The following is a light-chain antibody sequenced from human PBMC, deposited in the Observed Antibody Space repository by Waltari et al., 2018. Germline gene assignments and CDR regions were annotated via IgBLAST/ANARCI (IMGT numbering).Light chain of an antibody. CDR2: VNSDGSH. J-gene: IGLJ3*02. V-gene: IGLV4-69*01. CDR1: SGHSSNV. Sequence: QLVLTQSPSASASLGASVKLTCTLSSGHSSNVIAWLQQQPEKGPRFLMKVNSDGSHRKGDEIPDRFSGSSSGAERYLSISSRQSEDEADYFCQTGGHGTWVFGGGTKLTVL. CDR3: QTGGHGTWV.